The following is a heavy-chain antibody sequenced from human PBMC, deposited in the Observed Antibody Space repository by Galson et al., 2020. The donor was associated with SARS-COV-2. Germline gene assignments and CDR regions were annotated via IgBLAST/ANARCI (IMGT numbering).Heavy chain of an antibody. CDR1: GQSISSGYF. Sequence: SETLSLTCTVSGQSISSGYFWAWIRQPPGKGLEWMGSIHDSGSTYYNPSLKSRVTISLDTPKNQFSLKLSSATAADTAVYYCATYSVVVAAPTPLRADYGGQGTLVTVSS. D-gene: IGHD2-15*01. CDR3: ATYSVVVAAPTPLRADY. V-gene: IGHV4-38-2*02. J-gene: IGHJ4*02. CDR2: IHDSGST.